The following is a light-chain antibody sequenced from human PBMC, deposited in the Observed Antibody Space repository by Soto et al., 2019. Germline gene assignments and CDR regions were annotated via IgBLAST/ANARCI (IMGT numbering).Light chain of an antibody. Sequence: EIQMTQVPSTLSASVGDRVTITCRASQTTNTWLAWYQQKPGTAPKLLIYDASSLEGGVPSRFSASGSGTEFTLTISSLQPNDLAMYYCQQYISYPYTFGQGTKVDIK. V-gene: IGKV1-5*01. CDR1: QTTNTW. J-gene: IGKJ2*01. CDR3: QQYISYPYT. CDR2: DAS.